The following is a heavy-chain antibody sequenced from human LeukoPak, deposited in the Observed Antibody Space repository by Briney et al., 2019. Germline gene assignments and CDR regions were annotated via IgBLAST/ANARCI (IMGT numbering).Heavy chain of an antibody. Sequence: GGSLRLSCAASGFTFSSAWMSWVRQAPGKGLVWVSSISSSSSYIYYADSVKGRFTISRDNAKKSLYLEMNSLRAEDTAVYYCASENRRGYSYGSPTDAFDIWGQGTMVTVSS. J-gene: IGHJ3*02. CDR3: ASENRRGYSYGSPTDAFDI. D-gene: IGHD5-18*01. CDR2: ISSSSSYI. CDR1: GFTFSSAW. V-gene: IGHV3-21*01.